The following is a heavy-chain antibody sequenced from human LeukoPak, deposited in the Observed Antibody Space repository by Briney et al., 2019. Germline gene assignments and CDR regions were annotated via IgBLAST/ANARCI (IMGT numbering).Heavy chain of an antibody. CDR1: GFNFNDYY. J-gene: IGHJ5*02. CDR3: ARVVSSRSTVGFDP. D-gene: IGHD5/OR15-5a*01. Sequence: GGSLRLSCAASGFNFNDYYMRWIRQAPGKGLEWVSYITTGRTLSYAESVKGRFTISRDKAKNSLFLQMKSLRVEDTAVYYCARVVSSRSTVGFDPWGQGTLVTVSS. CDR2: ITTGRTL. V-gene: IGHV3-11*04.